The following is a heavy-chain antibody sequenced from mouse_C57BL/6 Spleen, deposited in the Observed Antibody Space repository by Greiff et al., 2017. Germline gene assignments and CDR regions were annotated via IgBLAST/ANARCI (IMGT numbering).Heavy chain of an antibody. CDR2: IYPGSGST. D-gene: IGHD3-2*02. Sequence: QVQLQQPGAELVKPGASVKMSCKASGYTFTSYWITWVKQRPGQGLEWIGDIYPGSGSTNYNEKFKSKATLTVDTSSSTAYMQLSSLTSEDSAVYYCARRGAAQATHFDNWGQGTTLTVSS. CDR3: ARRGAAQATHFDN. J-gene: IGHJ2*01. CDR1: GYTFTSYW. V-gene: IGHV1-55*01.